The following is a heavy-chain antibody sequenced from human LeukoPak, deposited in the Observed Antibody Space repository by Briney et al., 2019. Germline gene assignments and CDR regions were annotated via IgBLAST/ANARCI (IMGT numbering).Heavy chain of an antibody. CDR3: AKDSRGYNWNDVGWFDY. J-gene: IGHJ4*02. Sequence: PGRSLRLSCAASGFTFDDYAMHWVRQAPGKGLEWVSGISWNSGSIGYADSVKGRFTISRDNAKNSLYLQMNSLRAEDTALYYCAKDSRGYNWNDVGWFDYWGQGTLVTVSS. D-gene: IGHD1-20*01. CDR1: GFTFDDYA. CDR2: ISWNSGSI. V-gene: IGHV3-9*01.